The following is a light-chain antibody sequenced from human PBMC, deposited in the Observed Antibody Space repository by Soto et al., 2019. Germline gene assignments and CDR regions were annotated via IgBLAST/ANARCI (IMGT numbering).Light chain of an antibody. CDR3: QQYNNWPPYT. J-gene: IGKJ2*01. Sequence: EIVMTQSPATLSVSPGERATLFCTASQSVSSNLAWYQQKPGQAPRLLIYGASTRATGIPARFSGSGSGTEFTLTISSLQSEDFAVYYCQQYNNWPPYTFGQGTKLEIK. CDR2: GAS. V-gene: IGKV3-15*01. CDR1: QSVSSN.